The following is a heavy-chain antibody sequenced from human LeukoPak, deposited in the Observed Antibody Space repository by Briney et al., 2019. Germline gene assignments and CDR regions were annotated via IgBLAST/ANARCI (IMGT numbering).Heavy chain of an antibody. CDR3: ARVITKRTTTEHEYYFDY. Sequence: ASVKVSCKASRYTFTSYYMHWVRQAPGQGLEWMGIINPSGGSTSYAQKFQGRVTMTRDTSTSTVYMELSSLRSEDTAVYYCARVITKRTTTEHEYYFDYWGQGTLVTVSS. D-gene: IGHD1-14*01. CDR2: INPSGGST. V-gene: IGHV1-46*01. J-gene: IGHJ4*02. CDR1: RYTFTSYY.